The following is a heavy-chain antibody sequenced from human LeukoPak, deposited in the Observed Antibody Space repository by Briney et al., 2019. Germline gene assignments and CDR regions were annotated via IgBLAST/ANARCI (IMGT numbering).Heavy chain of an antibody. D-gene: IGHD6-19*01. J-gene: IGHJ4*02. CDR3: ARALSRAAVAAPDY. CDR2: IYTSGST. CDR1: GGSISSGSYY. Sequence: SQTLSLTCTVSGGSISSGSYYWSWIRQLAGKGLEWIGRIYTSGSTNYNPSLKSRVTISVDTSKNQFSLKLSSVTAADTAVYYCARALSRAAVAAPDYWGQGTLVTVSS. V-gene: IGHV4-61*02.